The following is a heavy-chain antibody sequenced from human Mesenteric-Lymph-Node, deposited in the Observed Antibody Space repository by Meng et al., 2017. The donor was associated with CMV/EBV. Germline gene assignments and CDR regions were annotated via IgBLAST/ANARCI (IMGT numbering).Heavy chain of an antibody. CDR3: ARYCINGVCYYYYGMDV. J-gene: IGHJ6*02. Sequence: GGSLRLSCAASGFTFSSYGMSWVRQAPGKGLEWVSGISWNGGSTGYADSVKGRFTISRDNAKNSLYLQMNSLRAEDTALYYCARYCINGVCYYYYGMDVWGQGTTVTVSS. CDR2: ISWNGGST. D-gene: IGHD2-8*01. CDR1: GFTFSSYG. V-gene: IGHV3-20*04.